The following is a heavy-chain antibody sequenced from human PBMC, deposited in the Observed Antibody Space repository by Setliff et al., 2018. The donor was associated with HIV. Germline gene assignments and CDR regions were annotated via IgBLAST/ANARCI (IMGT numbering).Heavy chain of an antibody. J-gene: IGHJ4*02. D-gene: IGHD3-10*01. Sequence: ASVKVSCKASGYTFTSYGISWVRQAPGQGLEWRGMITPRDGRTNYEQKFQGRVTMTRDTSTTTVYMELSSLTSEDTAIYYCARDFGGRWTFDYWGQGTLVTVSS. CDR1: GYTFTSYG. V-gene: IGHV1-18*01. CDR3: ARDFGGRWTFDY. CDR2: ITPRDGRT.